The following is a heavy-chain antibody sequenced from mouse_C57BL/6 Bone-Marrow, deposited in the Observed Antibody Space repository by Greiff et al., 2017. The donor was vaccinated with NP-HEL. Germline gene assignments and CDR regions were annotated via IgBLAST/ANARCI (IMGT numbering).Heavy chain of an antibody. CDR1: GFTFSSYA. CDR2: ISSGGDYI. J-gene: IGHJ3*01. V-gene: IGHV5-9-1*02. D-gene: IGHD2-5*01. CDR3: TRDDYSNSWFAY. Sequence: LVESGEGLVKPGGSLKLSCAASGFTFSSYAMSWVRQTPEKRLEWVAYISSGGDYIYYADTVTGRFNISRDNARNTLYLQMSSLKSEDTAMYYCTRDDYSNSWFAYWGQGTLVTVSA.